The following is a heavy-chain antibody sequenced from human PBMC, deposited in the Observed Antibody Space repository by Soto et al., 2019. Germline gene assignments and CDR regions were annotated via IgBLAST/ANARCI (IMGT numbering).Heavy chain of an antibody. CDR1: GFTFSSYA. Sequence: QVQLVESGGGVVQPGRSLRLSCAASGFTFSSYAMHWVRQAPGKGLEWVAVISYDGSNKYYADSVKGRFTISRDNSKNKLYLQMNSLRDEDTAVYYCASLSVAGPYYYSGMDVWGQGTTVTVSS. CDR3: ASLSVAGPYYYSGMDV. CDR2: ISYDGSNK. D-gene: IGHD6-19*01. J-gene: IGHJ6*02. V-gene: IGHV3-30-3*01.